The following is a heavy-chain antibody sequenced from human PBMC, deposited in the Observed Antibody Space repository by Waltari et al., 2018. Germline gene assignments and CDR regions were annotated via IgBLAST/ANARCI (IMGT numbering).Heavy chain of an antibody. V-gene: IGHV1-2*06. CDR1: GYTFTGYY. CDR3: ARVRYDTFYGMDV. Sequence: QVQLVQSGAEVKKPGASVKVSCKASGYTFTGYYMHWVRQAPGQGLEWMGRINPNSGGTNYAQKVQGRVTMTRDTSISTADMELSRLRSDDTAVYYCARVRYDTFYGMDVWGQGTTVTVSS. D-gene: IGHD3-9*01. J-gene: IGHJ6*02. CDR2: INPNSGGT.